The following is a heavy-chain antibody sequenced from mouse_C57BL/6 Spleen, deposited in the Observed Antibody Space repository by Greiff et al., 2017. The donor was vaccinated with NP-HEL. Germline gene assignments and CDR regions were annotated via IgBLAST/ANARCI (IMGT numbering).Heavy chain of an antibody. CDR2: IYPSDSET. CDR3: ARGYGSSYVGYYAMDY. Sequence: QVQLQQPGAELVRPGSSVKLSCKASGYTLTSYWMDWVKQRPGQGLEWIGNIYPSDSETHYNQKFKDKATLTVDKSSSAAYMQLSSLTSEDSAVYYCARGYGSSYVGYYAMDYWGQGTSVTVSS. CDR1: GYTLTSYW. D-gene: IGHD1-1*01. J-gene: IGHJ4*01. V-gene: IGHV1-61*01.